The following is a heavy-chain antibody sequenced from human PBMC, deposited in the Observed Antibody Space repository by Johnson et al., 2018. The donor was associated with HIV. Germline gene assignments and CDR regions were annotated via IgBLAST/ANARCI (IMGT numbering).Heavy chain of an antibody. Sequence: QVQLVESGGGLVKPGGSLRLSCAASIFTFKNAWMSWVRQAPGKGLEWVAVISYDGSNKYYVDSVTGRFTISRDNSKSTLYLQMNSLRAEDTAVYYCAKVAVATAAGGVALDIWGPGTMVIVSS. J-gene: IGHJ3*02. CDR1: IFTFKNAW. CDR2: ISYDGSNK. CDR3: AKVAVATAAGGVALDI. V-gene: IGHV3-30*18. D-gene: IGHD6-13*01.